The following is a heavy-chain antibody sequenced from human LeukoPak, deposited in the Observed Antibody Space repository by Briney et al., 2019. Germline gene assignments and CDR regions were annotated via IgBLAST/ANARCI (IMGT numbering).Heavy chain of an antibody. J-gene: IGHJ6*03. CDR3: ARAPSYCSGGSCYSYYYYYYMDV. Sequence: EASVKVSCKASGYTFTSYGISWVRQAPGQGLEWMGWISAYNGNTNYAQKLQGRVTMTTDTSTSTAYMELRSLRSDDTAVYYCARAPSYCSGGSCYSYYYYYYMDVWGKGTTVTISS. CDR1: GYTFTSYG. D-gene: IGHD2-15*01. V-gene: IGHV1-18*01. CDR2: ISAYNGNT.